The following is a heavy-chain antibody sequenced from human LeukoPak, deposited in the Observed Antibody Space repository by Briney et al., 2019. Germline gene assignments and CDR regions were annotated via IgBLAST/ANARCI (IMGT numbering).Heavy chain of an antibody. V-gene: IGHV1-18*01. J-gene: IGHJ4*02. Sequence: ASVKVSCKASGYTFTNYGISWVRQAPGQGLEWMGWMSALNGNTNYQHKFQGRVTMTTDTSKNTAYMELRSLRSDDTAMYYCARDSALLNNSDWYGGSDYWGQGTLVTVSS. CDR2: MSALNGNT. CDR1: GYTFTNYG. CDR3: ARDSALLNNSDWYGGSDY. D-gene: IGHD6-19*01.